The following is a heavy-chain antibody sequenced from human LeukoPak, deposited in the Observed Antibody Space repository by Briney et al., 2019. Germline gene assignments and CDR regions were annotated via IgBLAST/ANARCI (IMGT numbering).Heavy chain of an antibody. V-gene: IGHV3-30*02. Sequence: GGSLRLSCAASGFTFSSYGMHWVRQAPGKGLEWVAFIRYDGSNKYYADSVKGRFTISRDNSKNTLYLQMNSLRAEDTAVYYCAKHPRPYYYGSGIPGSISSWGQGTLVTVSS. J-gene: IGHJ4*02. CDR2: IRYDGSNK. CDR1: GFTFSSYG. CDR3: AKHPRPYYYGSGIPGSISS. D-gene: IGHD3-10*01.